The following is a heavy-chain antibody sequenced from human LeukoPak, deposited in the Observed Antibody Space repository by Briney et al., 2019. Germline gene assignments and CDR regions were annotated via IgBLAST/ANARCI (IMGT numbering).Heavy chain of an antibody. CDR2: ISSSGSTI. CDR3: AKDHLGYSYGSNSVDY. CDR1: GFTFSSYE. D-gene: IGHD5-18*01. Sequence: GGSLRLSCAASGFTFSSYEMNWVRQAPGKGLEWVSYISSSGSTIYYADSVKGRFTISRDNAKNTLYLQMNSLRAEDTAVYYCAKDHLGYSYGSNSVDYWGQGTLVTVSS. J-gene: IGHJ4*02. V-gene: IGHV3-48*03.